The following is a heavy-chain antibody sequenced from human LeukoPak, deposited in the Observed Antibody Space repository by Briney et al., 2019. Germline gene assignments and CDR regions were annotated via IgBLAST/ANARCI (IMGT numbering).Heavy chain of an antibody. J-gene: IGHJ4*02. Sequence: GGSLRLSCAASGFTFSSYAMSWVRQAPGKGLEWVSAISGSGGSTYYADSVKGRFTISRDDSKNTLYLQMNSLRAEGTAVYYCAKELGITMIKAPFDYWGQGTLVTVSS. D-gene: IGHD3-22*01. CDR3: AKELGITMIKAPFDY. V-gene: IGHV3-23*01. CDR2: ISGSGGST. CDR1: GFTFSSYA.